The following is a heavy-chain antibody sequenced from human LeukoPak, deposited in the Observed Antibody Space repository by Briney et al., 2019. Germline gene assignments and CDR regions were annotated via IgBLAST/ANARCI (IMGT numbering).Heavy chain of an antibody. J-gene: IGHJ6*02. CDR1: GFTFSDYY. CDR2: ISSSGSTI. CDR3: ARDGPYDYVWGSYRYYYYGMDV. Sequence: GGSLRLSCAASGFTFSDYYMSWIRQAPRKGLEWVSYISSSGSTIYYADSVKGRFTISRDNAKNSLYLQMNSLRAEDTAVYYCARDGPYDYVWGSYRYYYYGMDVWGQGTTVTVSS. D-gene: IGHD3-16*02. V-gene: IGHV3-11*01.